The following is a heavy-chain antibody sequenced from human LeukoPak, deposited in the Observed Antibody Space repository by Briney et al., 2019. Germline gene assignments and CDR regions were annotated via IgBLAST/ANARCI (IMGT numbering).Heavy chain of an antibody. D-gene: IGHD2-2*01. V-gene: IGHV4-39*07. J-gene: IGHJ4*02. Sequence: SETLSLTCTVSGGPISSGSYYWSWIRQPPGKGLEWIGSIYHSGSTYYNPSLKSRVTISVDTSKNQFSLKLSSVTAADTAVYYCARGEYPDYWGQGTLVTVSS. CDR1: GGPISSGSYY. CDR2: IYHSGST. CDR3: ARGEYPDY.